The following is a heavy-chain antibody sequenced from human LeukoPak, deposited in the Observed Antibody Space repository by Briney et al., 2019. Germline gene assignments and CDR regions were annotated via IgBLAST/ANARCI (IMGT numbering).Heavy chain of an antibody. Sequence: PGGSLRLSCAASGFTFSTYAMSWVRQAPGKGLEWVSAISGSDGSTYYADSVKGRFTISRDNSKNTLYLQMNSLRAEDTAVYYCAKDYDFWSGYSFDYWGQGTLVTVSS. V-gene: IGHV3-23*01. CDR1: GFTFSTYA. J-gene: IGHJ4*02. CDR3: AKDYDFWSGYSFDY. CDR2: ISGSDGST. D-gene: IGHD3-3*01.